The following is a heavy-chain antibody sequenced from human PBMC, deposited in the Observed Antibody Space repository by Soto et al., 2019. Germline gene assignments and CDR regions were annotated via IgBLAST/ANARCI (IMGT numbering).Heavy chain of an antibody. D-gene: IGHD3-3*01. CDR3: ARRVSLFGVVINFDY. J-gene: IGHJ4*02. CDR1: GGSISSGDYY. CDR2: IYYSGST. V-gene: IGHV4-30-4*01. Sequence: SETLSLTCTVSGGSISSGDYYWSWIRQPPGKGLEWIGYIYYSGSTYYNPSLKSRVTISVDTSKNQFSLKLSSVTAADTAVYYCARRVSLFGVVINFDYWGQGTLVTVSS.